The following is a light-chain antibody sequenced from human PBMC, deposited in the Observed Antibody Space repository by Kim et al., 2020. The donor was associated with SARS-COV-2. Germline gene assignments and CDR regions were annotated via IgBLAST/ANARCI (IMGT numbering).Light chain of an antibody. Sequence: ALGQTVRITCQGDSLRTYYASWYQQKPGRAPRLVIHGKNNRPSGIPDRFSGSRSGNTASLTVTGARAVDEADYYCISRDNSGDHVVFGGGTKLIVL. CDR3: ISRDNSGDHVV. CDR2: GKN. J-gene: IGLJ2*01. V-gene: IGLV3-19*01. CDR1: SLRTYY.